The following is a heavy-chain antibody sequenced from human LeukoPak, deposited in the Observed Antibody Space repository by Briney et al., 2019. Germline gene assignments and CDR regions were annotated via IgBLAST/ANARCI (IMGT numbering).Heavy chain of an antibody. CDR3: AREASIEAAGNAFDI. CDR2: INAGNGYT. CDR1: GYTFSSYA. Sequence: ASVKVSCKASGYTFSSYAMYWLRQAPGQRPDWMGWINAGNGYTKYSQNFQGRVTITRDTSASTAYMELSSLRSEDTAVYYCAREASIEAAGNAFDIWGQGTMVTVSS. J-gene: IGHJ3*02. D-gene: IGHD6-13*01. V-gene: IGHV1-3*01.